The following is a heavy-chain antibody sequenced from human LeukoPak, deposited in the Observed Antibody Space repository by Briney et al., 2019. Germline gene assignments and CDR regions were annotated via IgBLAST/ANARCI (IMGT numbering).Heavy chain of an antibody. Sequence: SQTLSLTCAVFGDSISSGDYYWSWIRQPAGKGLEWIGRSYSRGGTNYNPSLKSRVAISEDVSKNQFSLRLSSVTAADTAVYYCARNWRRGWFDPWGQGILVTVSS. CDR3: ARNWRRGWFDP. V-gene: IGHV4-61*02. CDR2: SYSRGGT. J-gene: IGHJ5*02. D-gene: IGHD1-1*01. CDR1: GDSISSGDYY.